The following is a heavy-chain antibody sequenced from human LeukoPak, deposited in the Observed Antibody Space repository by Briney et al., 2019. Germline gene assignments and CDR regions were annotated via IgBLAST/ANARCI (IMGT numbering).Heavy chain of an antibody. CDR3: ARDAPNCGGDCSPDY. D-gene: IGHD2-21*02. Sequence: ASVKVSCKDSGYTFTGYDMHWVRQAPGQGLEWMGWINPNSGGTNYAQKVQGRITMTRDTSISTAYMELRRLRSDDTAVYYCARDAPNCGGDCSPDYWGQGTLVTVSS. CDR1: GYTFTGYD. V-gene: IGHV1-2*02. CDR2: INPNSGGT. J-gene: IGHJ4*02.